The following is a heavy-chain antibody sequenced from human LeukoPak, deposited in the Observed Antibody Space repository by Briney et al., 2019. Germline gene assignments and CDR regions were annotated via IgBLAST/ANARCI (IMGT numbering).Heavy chain of an antibody. CDR1: GDSISSGDYY. J-gene: IGHJ5*02. D-gene: IGHD5-18*01. Sequence: PSETLSLTCTVSGDSISSGDYYWSWIRQPAGKGLEWIGRISSSGSTNYNPSLKSRVTISLDTSKNQFSLKLSSVTAADTAVYYCARVPPHWAWSYGLVKNNRFDPWGQGTLVTVSS. CDR2: ISSSGST. CDR3: ARVPPHWAWSYGLVKNNRFDP. V-gene: IGHV4-61*02.